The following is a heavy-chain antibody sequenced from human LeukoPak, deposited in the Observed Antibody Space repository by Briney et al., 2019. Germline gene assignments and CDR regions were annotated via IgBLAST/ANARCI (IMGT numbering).Heavy chain of an antibody. CDR3: AKDSVSGWKPGAFNI. J-gene: IGHJ3*02. V-gene: IGHV3-53*01. D-gene: IGHD6-19*01. Sequence: GGSLRLSCAASGFPVRRNYMSWVRQVPGKGLEWVSIIYSGGNTYYADSVKGRFTISRDDSKITLYLQMNSLRAEDTAVYYCAKDSVSGWKPGAFNIWGQGTMVTVSS. CDR2: IYSGGNT. CDR1: GFPVRRNY.